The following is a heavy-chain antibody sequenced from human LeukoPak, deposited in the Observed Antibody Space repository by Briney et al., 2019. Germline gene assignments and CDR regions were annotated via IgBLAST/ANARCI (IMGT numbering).Heavy chain of an antibody. CDR1: GYTFTGYY. CDR2: INPNSDGT. J-gene: IGHJ5*02. D-gene: IGHD2-8*01. V-gene: IGHV1-2*06. Sequence: ASVKVSCKASGYTFTGYYMHWVRQAPGQGLEWMGRINPNSDGTNYAQKFQGRVTMTRDTSISTAYMELSRLRSDDTAVYYCARDQDIVLMVYAIPGRRTGFDPWGQGTLVTVSS. CDR3: ARDQDIVLMVYAIPGRRTGFDP.